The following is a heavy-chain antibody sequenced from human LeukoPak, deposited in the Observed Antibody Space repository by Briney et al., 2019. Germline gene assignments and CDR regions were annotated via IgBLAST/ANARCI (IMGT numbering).Heavy chain of an antibody. CDR3: ATGGPLGELTYYFDY. CDR1: GYTLTELS. Sequence: ASVKVSCKVSGYTLTELSMHWVRQAPGKGLEWMGGFDPEDGETIYGQKFQGRVTMTEDTSTDTAYMELSSLRSEDTAVYYCATGGPLGELTYYFDYWGQGTLVTVSS. CDR2: FDPEDGET. J-gene: IGHJ4*02. D-gene: IGHD3-16*02. V-gene: IGHV1-24*01.